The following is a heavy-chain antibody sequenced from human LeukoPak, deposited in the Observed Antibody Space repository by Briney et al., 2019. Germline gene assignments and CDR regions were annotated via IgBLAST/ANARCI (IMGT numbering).Heavy chain of an antibody. CDR1: GDSVSSTFAL. CDR2: TDYRSKWYS. V-gene: IGHV6-1*01. J-gene: IGHJ3*01. CDR3: ARARVAVAGLSAFDV. Sequence: SQTLSLPCAISGDSVSSTFALWNWPRPPPSRGLEWLGRTDYRSKWYSYYALSVNSRITINPDSSKNQFDLQLSSVTPEDTAVYYCARARVAVAGLSAFDVWGQGTKVTVSS. D-gene: IGHD6-19*01.